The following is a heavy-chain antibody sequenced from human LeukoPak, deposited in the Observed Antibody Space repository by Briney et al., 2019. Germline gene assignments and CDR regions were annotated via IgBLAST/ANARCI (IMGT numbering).Heavy chain of an antibody. CDR2: MNPNSGNT. CDR3: ARGSRYRSSTSCYCLDY. V-gene: IGHV1-8*01. Sequence: ASVKVSCKASGYTFTSYDINWVRQATGQGLEWMGWMNPNSGNTGYAQKFQGRVTMTRNTSISTAYMELSSLRSEDTAVYYCARGSRYRSSTSCYCLDYWGQGTLVTVSS. J-gene: IGHJ4*02. D-gene: IGHD2-2*01. CDR1: GYTFTSYD.